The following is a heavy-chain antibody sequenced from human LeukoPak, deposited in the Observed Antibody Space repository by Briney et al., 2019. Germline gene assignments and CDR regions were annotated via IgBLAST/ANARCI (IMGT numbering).Heavy chain of an antibody. V-gene: IGHV3-23*01. CDR3: AKLVAAAGTRFDY. CDR2: ISGSGGST. J-gene: IGHJ4*02. CDR1: GFTFSSYA. D-gene: IGHD6-13*01. Sequence: PGGSLRLSCAASGFTFSSYAMSWVRQAPGRGLEWVSAISGSGGSTYYADSVKGRFTISRDNSKNTLYLQMNSLRAEDTAVYYCAKLVAAAGTRFDYWGQGTLVTVSS.